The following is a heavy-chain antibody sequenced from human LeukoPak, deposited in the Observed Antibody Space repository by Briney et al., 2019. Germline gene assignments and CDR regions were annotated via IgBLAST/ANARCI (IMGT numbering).Heavy chain of an antibody. D-gene: IGHD2-2*01. CDR1: GFTFITYS. CDR2: ISGDSIYI. CDR3: ARCSSTGCASSPLAGYLY. Sequence: GGSLRLSCAASGFTFITYSMNWVRQAPGRGLEWVSSISGDSIYIYYADSVRGRFTISRDNAKSSLFLQMNSLRAEDTAVYYCARCSSTGCASSPLAGYLYWGQGTLVTVSS. J-gene: IGHJ4*02. V-gene: IGHV3-21*01.